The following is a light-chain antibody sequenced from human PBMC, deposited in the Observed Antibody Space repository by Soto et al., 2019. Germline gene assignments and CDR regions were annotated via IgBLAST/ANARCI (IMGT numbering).Light chain of an antibody. Sequence: EIVLTQSPATLSLSPGERATLSCRASQSVSRHLAWYQQKPGQAPRLLIYDASNRATGIPARFSGSGSGTDFTLTISSLEPEDFAVYYCQQYTRAPLTFGQGTKVEIK. V-gene: IGKV3-11*01. J-gene: IGKJ1*01. CDR2: DAS. CDR3: QQYTRAPLT. CDR1: QSVSRH.